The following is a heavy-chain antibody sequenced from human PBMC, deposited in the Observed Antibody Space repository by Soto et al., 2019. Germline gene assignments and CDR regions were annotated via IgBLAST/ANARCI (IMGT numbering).Heavy chain of an antibody. CDR1: GGSISTYY. CDR2: IYHRGST. J-gene: IGHJ5*02. V-gene: IGHV4-59*01. Sequence: PSETLSLTCTVSGGSISTYYWYWIRQVPGKGLEWIGFIYHRGSTHYNPSLESRVTMSVDTSKSQFSLNLTSVTAADTAVYYCAREAAVSSNWIDPWGQGTLVTVSS. D-gene: IGHD3-16*01. CDR3: AREAAVSSNWIDP.